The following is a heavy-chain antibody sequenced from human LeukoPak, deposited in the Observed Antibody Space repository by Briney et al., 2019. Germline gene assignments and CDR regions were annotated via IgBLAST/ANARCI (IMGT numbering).Heavy chain of an antibody. V-gene: IGHV4-34*01. CDR1: GGSFSGYY. Sequence: SETLSLTCAVYGGSFSGYYWSWIRQPPGKGLEWIGEINHSGSTNYNPSLKSRVTISVDTSKNQFSLKLSSVTAADTAVYYCARSLSGSWYYYYYMDVWGKGTTVTVSS. J-gene: IGHJ6*03. D-gene: IGHD6-13*01. CDR3: ARSLSGSWYYYYYMDV. CDR2: INHSGST.